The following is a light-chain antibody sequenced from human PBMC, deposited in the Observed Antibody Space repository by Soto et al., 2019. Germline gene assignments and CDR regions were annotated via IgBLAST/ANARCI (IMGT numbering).Light chain of an antibody. CDR3: SSYGGVKGVV. CDR1: TRDIAVYNF. Sequence: QSALTQPPSASGSAGQSVTISCTGGTRDIAVYNFVSWYQQYPGEAPKLIIYEVNKRPSWVPDRFSASKSGNTASLTVSALQPEDEADYSCSSYGGVKGVVFGGGTQLTVL. V-gene: IGLV2-8*01. CDR2: EVN. J-gene: IGLJ2*01.